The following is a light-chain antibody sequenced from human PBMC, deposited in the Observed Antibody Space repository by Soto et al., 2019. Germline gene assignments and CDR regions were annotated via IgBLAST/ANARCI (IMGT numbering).Light chain of an antibody. Sequence: EIELTQSQAALSLSPGERATLFCMASQSVSSYLAWYQQKPGQPPRLLIYDVSNRGTGIPARFSGSGFGTDFTLTISSLEPEDFAVYYCQQRSNWPPSITFGQGTRLEIK. CDR3: QQRSNWPPSIT. J-gene: IGKJ5*01. V-gene: IGKV3-11*01. CDR1: QSVSSY. CDR2: DVS.